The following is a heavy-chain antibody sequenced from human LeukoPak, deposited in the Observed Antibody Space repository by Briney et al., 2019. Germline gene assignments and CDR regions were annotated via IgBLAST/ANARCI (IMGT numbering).Heavy chain of an antibody. Sequence: SVKVSCKASGYTFTSYGISWVRQAPGQGLEWMGWISAYNGNTNYAQKLQGRVTMTTDTSTSTAYMELRSLRSDDTAVYYCAATYHYDSSGYWDYYYYMDVWGKGTTVTVSS. CDR2: ISAYNGNT. D-gene: IGHD3-22*01. V-gene: IGHV1-18*01. J-gene: IGHJ6*03. CDR1: GYTFTSYG. CDR3: AATYHYDSSGYWDYYYYMDV.